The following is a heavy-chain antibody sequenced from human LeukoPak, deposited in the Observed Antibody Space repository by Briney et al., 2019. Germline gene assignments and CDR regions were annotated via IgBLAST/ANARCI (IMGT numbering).Heavy chain of an antibody. CDR1: GFTFSNAW. D-gene: IGHD4-17*01. CDR3: ITPDYGDYVSAFDI. CDR2: IKSKTDGGTT. Sequence: GGSLRLSCAASGFTFSNAWMSWVRQAPGKGLEWVGRIKSKTDGGTTDYAAPVKGRFTISRDDSKNTLYLQMNSLKTEDTAVYYCITPDYGDYVSAFDIWGQGTMVTVSS. V-gene: IGHV3-15*01. J-gene: IGHJ3*02.